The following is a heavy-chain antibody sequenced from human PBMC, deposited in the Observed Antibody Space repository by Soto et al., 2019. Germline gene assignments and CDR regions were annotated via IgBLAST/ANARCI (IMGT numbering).Heavy chain of an antibody. CDR2: IYYSGST. CDR3: ARDSRQLTQGWFDP. D-gene: IGHD6-13*01. J-gene: IGHJ5*02. Sequence: SETLSLTCTVSGGSISSGGYYWSWIRQHPGKGLERNGYIYYSGSTYYNQSLKNRVNISVDTTKNKFTLKLSSVTAADTAVYYCARDSRQLTQGWFDPWGQGTLVTVSS. CDR1: GGSISSGGYY. V-gene: IGHV4-31*03.